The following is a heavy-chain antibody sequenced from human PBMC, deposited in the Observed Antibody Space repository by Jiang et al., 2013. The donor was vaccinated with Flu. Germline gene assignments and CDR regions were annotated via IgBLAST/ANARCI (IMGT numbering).Heavy chain of an antibody. J-gene: IGHJ4*02. Sequence: QLLESGGGLVQPGGSLRLSCAASGFTFSSYWMSWVRQAPGKGLEWVANIKQDGSEKYYVDSVKGRFTISRDNAKNSLYLQMSSLRAEDTAVYYCARDAYDSSGYPPKAYRYWGQGTLVTVSS. CDR3: ARDAYDSSGYPPKAYRY. V-gene: IGHV3-7*03. D-gene: IGHD3-22*01. CDR2: IKQDGSEK. CDR1: GFTFSSYW.